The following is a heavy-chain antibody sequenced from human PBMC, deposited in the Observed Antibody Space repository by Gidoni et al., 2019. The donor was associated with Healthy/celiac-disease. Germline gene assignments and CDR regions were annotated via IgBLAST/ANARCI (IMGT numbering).Heavy chain of an antibody. CDR2: IYPGDSDT. CDR3: ARRGELSGTIPHY. D-gene: IGHD3-16*01. CDR1: GYSCTSYW. J-gene: IGHJ4*02. Sequence: EVQLVQPGAEVNKPGASLKISCKGSGYSCTSYWIGWVRQMPGKGLEWMGIIYPGDSDTRYSPSFQGQVTISADKSISTAYLQWSSLKASDTAMYYCARRGELSGTIPHYWGQGTLVTVSS. V-gene: IGHV5-51*01.